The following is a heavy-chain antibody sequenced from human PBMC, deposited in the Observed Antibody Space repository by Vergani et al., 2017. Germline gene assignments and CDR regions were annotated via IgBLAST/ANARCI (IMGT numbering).Heavy chain of an antibody. J-gene: IGHJ6*03. CDR2: MNPNSGTT. CDR1: GYSFSSSD. Sequence: QVQLVQSGAEVKKPGASVKVSCRASGYSFSSSDIRWVRQATGQGLEWMGWMNPNSGTTGYAQKFQGRVSMTRNTSINTAYMELRRLSFEDAAVYYCARSTDYPDDYVSSDYFRRTLDVWGKGTTVTVS. V-gene: IGHV1-8*01. D-gene: IGHD4/OR15-4a*01. CDR3: ARSTDYPDDYVSSDYFRRTLDV.